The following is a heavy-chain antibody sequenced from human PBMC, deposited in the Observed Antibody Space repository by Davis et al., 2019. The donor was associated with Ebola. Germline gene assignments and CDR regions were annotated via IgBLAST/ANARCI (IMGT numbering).Heavy chain of an antibody. CDR2: IYYSGST. Sequence: LETLSLTCTVSGGSVSSGSYYWSWIRQPPEKGLEWVGYIYYSGSTNCNPSLKSRVTISVDTSKNQFSLKLSSVTAADTAVYYCAGGCSSTSCYGVFDYWGQGTLVTVSS. V-gene: IGHV4-61*01. D-gene: IGHD2-2*01. CDR3: AGGCSSTSCYGVFDY. CDR1: GGSVSSGSYY. J-gene: IGHJ4*02.